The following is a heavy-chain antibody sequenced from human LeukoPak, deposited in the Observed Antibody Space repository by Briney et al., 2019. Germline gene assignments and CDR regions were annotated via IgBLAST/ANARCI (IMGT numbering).Heavy chain of an antibody. CDR2: IYYSGST. D-gene: IGHD1-26*01. CDR1: GGSISSGGYY. Sequence: SETLSLTCTVSGGSISSGGYYWSWIRQHPGKGLEWIGYIYYSGSTYYNPSLKSRVTISVDTSKNQISLKLSSVTAADTAVYYCARGYSGSYSDYRGQGTLVTVSS. V-gene: IGHV4-31*03. CDR3: ARGYSGSYSDY. J-gene: IGHJ4*02.